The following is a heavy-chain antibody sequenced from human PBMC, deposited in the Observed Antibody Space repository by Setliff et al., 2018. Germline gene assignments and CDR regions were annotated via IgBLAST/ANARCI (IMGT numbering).Heavy chain of an antibody. J-gene: IGHJ6*02. CDR3: AKDMGAPSNGMDV. D-gene: IGHD1-26*01. V-gene: IGHV3-43*01. CDR1: GFTFDDYT. CDR2: ISWDGGST. Sequence: PGESLRLSCAASGFTFDDYTMHWVRQAPGKGLEWVSLISWDGGSTYYADSVKGRFTISRDNSKNSLYLQMNSLRTEDTALYYCAKDMGAPSNGMDVWGRGTTVTVSS.